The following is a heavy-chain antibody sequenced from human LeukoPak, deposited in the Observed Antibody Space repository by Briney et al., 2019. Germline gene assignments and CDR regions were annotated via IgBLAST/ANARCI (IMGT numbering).Heavy chain of an antibody. J-gene: IGHJ4*02. V-gene: IGHV3-23*01. CDR2: IGGSGAGA. D-gene: IGHD3-22*01. CDR1: GFTFSSSA. CDR3: ATTLHSGYYDLY. Sequence: GGSLRLSCAASGFTFSSSAMSWVRQAPGKGLEWVSGIGGSGAGAYYAVSVKGRFTISRDNSKNTLYLQMNSLRAEDTAVYYCATTLHSGYYDLYWGQGTLVTVSS.